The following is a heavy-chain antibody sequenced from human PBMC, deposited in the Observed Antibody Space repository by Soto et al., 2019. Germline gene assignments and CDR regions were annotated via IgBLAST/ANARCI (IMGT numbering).Heavy chain of an antibody. V-gene: IGHV3-48*04. J-gene: IGHJ4*02. CDR1: GFTFSSYS. Sequence: EVQLVESGGGSVQPGGSLRLSCVASGFTFSSYSMVWVRRAPGKGLEWVSYIFASSTTTYYADSVKGRFTVSRDNTQSSLFLLMNSLRAEDTAVYYCARDRDWAFDYWGQGTLVTVSS. D-gene: IGHD3-9*01. CDR2: IFASSTTT. CDR3: ARDRDWAFDY.